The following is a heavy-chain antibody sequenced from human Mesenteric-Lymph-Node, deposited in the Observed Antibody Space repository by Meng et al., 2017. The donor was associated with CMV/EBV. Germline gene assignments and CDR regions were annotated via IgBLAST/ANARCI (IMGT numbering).Heavy chain of an antibody. D-gene: IGHD3-22*01. CDR1: GYCFTDCW. CDR2: IYPGGSDD. V-gene: IGHV5-51*01. Sequence: KGSGYCFTDCWSGWVRQMPGTGLEWMGIIYPGGSDDESSPSFEGQVTISADKSISTAYLQWNSLKASDIAMYYCARSDRSGYYYFDNWGQGTLVTVSS. J-gene: IGHJ4*02. CDR3: ARSDRSGYYYFDN.